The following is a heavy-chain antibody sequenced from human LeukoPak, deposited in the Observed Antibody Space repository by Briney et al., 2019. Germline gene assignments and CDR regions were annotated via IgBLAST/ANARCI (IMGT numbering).Heavy chain of an antibody. Sequence: ASVKVSCKASGYTFTSYYMHWVRQAPGQGLEWMGIINPSGGSTSYAQKFQGRVTMTRDTSTSTVYMELSRLRSEDTAVYYCARDRIKPTPSSSGSQYDYWGQGTLVTVSS. J-gene: IGHJ4*02. V-gene: IGHV1-46*01. CDR3: ARDRIKPTPSSSGSQYDY. CDR2: INPSGGST. CDR1: GYTFTSYY. D-gene: IGHD3-22*01.